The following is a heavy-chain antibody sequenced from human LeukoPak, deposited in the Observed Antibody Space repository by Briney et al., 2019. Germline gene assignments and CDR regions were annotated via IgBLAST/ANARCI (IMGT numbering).Heavy chain of an antibody. CDR2: ISYDGSNK. CDR1: GFTFSSYG. J-gene: IGHJ6*03. D-gene: IGHD1-26*01. CDR3: AKDVSGSFEYYYYYMDV. Sequence: GGSLRLSCAASGFTFSSYGMHWVRQAPGKGLEWVAVISYDGSNKYYADSVKGRFTISRDNSKNTLYLQMNSLRAEDTAVYYCAKDVSGSFEYYYYYMDVWGKGTTVTVSS. V-gene: IGHV3-30*18.